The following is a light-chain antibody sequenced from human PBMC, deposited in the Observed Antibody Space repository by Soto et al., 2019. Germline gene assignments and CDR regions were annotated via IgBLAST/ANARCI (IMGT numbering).Light chain of an antibody. Sequence: QSALTQPPSASGSPGQSVTISCTGTSSDVGGYNYVSWYQQHPGKVPKLMIYAVTKRPSGVPDRFSGSKSGNTASLTVSGLQAEDEADYYCSSYAGSNILVFGGGTKVTVL. J-gene: IGLJ3*02. V-gene: IGLV2-8*01. CDR2: AVT. CDR1: SSDVGGYNY. CDR3: SSYAGSNILV.